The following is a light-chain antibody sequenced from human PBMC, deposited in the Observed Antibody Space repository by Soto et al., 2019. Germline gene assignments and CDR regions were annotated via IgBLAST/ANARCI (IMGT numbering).Light chain of an antibody. CDR3: QSADSSGTYYV. V-gene: IGLV3-25*03. CDR1: ALPKQY. Sequence: SYELTQPPSVSVSPGQTARITCSGDALPKQYAYWYQQKPGQGPVLVIYKDSERPSGIPEPFSGSSSGTTVTLTISGVQAEDEADYYCQSADSSGTYYVFGTGTKVTVL. J-gene: IGLJ1*01. CDR2: KDS.